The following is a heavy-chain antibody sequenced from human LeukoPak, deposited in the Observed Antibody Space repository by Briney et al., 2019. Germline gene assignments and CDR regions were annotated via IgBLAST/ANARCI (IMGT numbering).Heavy chain of an antibody. Sequence: KPSETLSLTCAVYGGSFSGYYWSWIRQPPGKGLEWIGYIYYSGSTNYNPSLKSRVTISVDTSKNQFSLKLSSVTAADTAVYYCASNSKVNWFDPWGQGTLVTVSS. CDR3: ASNSKVNWFDP. J-gene: IGHJ5*02. CDR1: GGSFSGYY. CDR2: IYYSGST. V-gene: IGHV4-59*01. D-gene: IGHD4-23*01.